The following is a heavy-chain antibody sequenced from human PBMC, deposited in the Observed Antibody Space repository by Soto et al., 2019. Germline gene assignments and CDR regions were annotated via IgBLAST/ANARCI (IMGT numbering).Heavy chain of an antibody. CDR2: IYYSGST. Sequence: SETRSLTCTVSGGSISSSSYYWGWIRQPPGKGLEWIGSIYYSGSTYYNPSLKSRVTISVDTSKNQFSLKLSSVTAADTAVYYCARLLWFGELPYGMDVWGQGTTVTVSS. V-gene: IGHV4-39*01. CDR3: ARLLWFGELPYGMDV. J-gene: IGHJ6*02. D-gene: IGHD3-10*01. CDR1: GGSISSSSYY.